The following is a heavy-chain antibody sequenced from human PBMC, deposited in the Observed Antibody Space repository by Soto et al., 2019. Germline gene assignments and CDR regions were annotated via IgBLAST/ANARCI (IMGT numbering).Heavy chain of an antibody. CDR1: GFTFTSSA. V-gene: IGHV1-58*01. D-gene: IGHD3-3*01. CDR3: AADLATHGAFDI. Sequence: PSVKVSCKASGFTFTSSAVQWVRQARGQRLEWIGWIVVGSGNTNYAQKFQERVTITRDMSTSTAYMELSSLRSEDTAVYYCAADLATHGAFDIWGPGTMLTVSS. J-gene: IGHJ3*02. CDR2: IVVGSGNT.